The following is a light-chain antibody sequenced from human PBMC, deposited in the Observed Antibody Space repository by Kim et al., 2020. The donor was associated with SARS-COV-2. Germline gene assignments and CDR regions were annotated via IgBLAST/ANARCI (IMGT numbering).Light chain of an antibody. Sequence: LGQTVRITCQGDSLRSYYASFYQQKPGQAPVLVIYGKNNRPSGIPDRFSGSSSGNTASLTITGAQAEDEADYYCNSRDSSGNHVVFGGGTQLTVL. CDR2: GKN. CDR3: NSRDSSGNHVV. V-gene: IGLV3-19*01. J-gene: IGLJ2*01. CDR1: SLRSYY.